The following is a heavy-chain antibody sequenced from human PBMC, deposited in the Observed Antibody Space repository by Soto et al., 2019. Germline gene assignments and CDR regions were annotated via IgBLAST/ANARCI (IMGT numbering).Heavy chain of an antibody. CDR2: IRGNGGRT. Sequence: GGSLRLSCSASGFTFSSYAMHWVRQAPGKGLEYVSAIRGNGGRTHYPDSVKGRFTISRDNSKNTLSLQMSSLRAEDSAVYYCVKDQYYYGSGQDAFDIWGQGTMVTVSS. J-gene: IGHJ3*02. CDR1: GFTFSSYA. V-gene: IGHV3-64D*06. D-gene: IGHD3-10*01. CDR3: VKDQYYYGSGQDAFDI.